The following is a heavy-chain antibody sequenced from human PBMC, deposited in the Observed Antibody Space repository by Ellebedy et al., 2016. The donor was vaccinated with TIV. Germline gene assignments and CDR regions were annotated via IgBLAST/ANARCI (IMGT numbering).Heavy chain of an antibody. D-gene: IGHD1-7*01. V-gene: IGHV3-23*01. CDR1: GFTFSGFA. J-gene: IGHJ4*02. CDR3: AKRLELRRVPDY. CDR2: ISGSGGST. Sequence: GESLKISCAASGFTFSGFAMSWVRQAPGKGLEWVSAISGSGGSTYYADSVRGRFTISRDDSKNTLYLQMNSLRAEDTAVYYCAKRLELRRVPDYWGQGTLVTVSS.